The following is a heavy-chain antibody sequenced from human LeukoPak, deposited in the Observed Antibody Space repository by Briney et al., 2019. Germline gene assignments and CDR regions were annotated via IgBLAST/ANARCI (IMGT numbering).Heavy chain of an antibody. J-gene: IGHJ6*03. CDR3: ARADTIFGPYYYMDV. CDR2: INPNSGGT. D-gene: IGHD3-3*01. Sequence: GASVKVSCKASGGTFSIYAITWVRQAPGQGLEWMGWINPNSGGTNYAQKFQGRVTMTRDTSISTAYMGLSRLRSDDTAVYYCARADTIFGPYYYMDVWGKGTTVTVSS. V-gene: IGHV1-2*02. CDR1: GGTFSIYA.